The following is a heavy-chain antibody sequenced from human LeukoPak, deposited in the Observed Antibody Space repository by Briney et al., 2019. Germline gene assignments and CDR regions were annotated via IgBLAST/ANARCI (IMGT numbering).Heavy chain of an antibody. J-gene: IGHJ4*02. D-gene: IGHD2-15*01. CDR2: ISASNGNT. V-gene: IGHV1-18*01. Sequence: ASVKVSCKTSGYTFSNYGITWVRQAPGLGLEWMGWISASNGNTNYAQKLQGRVTMTTDTSTSTAYMGLRSLRSDDTAVYYCASRSGTFPYYFDYWGQGTLVTVSS. CDR3: ASRSGTFPYYFDY. CDR1: GYTFSNYG.